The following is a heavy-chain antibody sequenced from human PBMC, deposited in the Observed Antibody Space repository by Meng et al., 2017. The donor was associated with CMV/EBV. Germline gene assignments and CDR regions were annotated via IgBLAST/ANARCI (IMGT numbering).Heavy chain of an antibody. J-gene: IGHJ4*02. V-gene: IGHV3-66*01. CDR3: ARIGSGSYSWDY. CDR2: IYSGGST. CDR1: GFTVSSNY. Sequence: EVPRVDAGGGLGQPGGSLRLSCAASGFTVSSNYMSWVRQALGKGLEWVSVIYSGGSTYYADSVKGRFTISRDNSKNTLYLQMNSLRAEDTAVYYCARIGSGSYSWDYWGQGTLVTVSS. D-gene: IGHD1-26*01.